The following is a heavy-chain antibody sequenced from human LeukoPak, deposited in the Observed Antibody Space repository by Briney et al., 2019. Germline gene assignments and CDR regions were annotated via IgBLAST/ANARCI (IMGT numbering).Heavy chain of an antibody. J-gene: IGHJ6*03. Sequence: GGSLRLSCAASGFTFSSYSMNWVRQAPGKGLEWVSSISSSSSYIYYADSVKGRFTISRDNSKNTVYLQMNSLRAEDTAVYYCAKVMKGSERLTMVRGVIIKTAGLYYMDVWGKGTTVTVSS. D-gene: IGHD3-10*01. V-gene: IGHV3-21*04. CDR2: ISSSSSYI. CDR1: GFTFSSYS. CDR3: AKVMKGSERLTMVRGVIIKTAGLYYMDV.